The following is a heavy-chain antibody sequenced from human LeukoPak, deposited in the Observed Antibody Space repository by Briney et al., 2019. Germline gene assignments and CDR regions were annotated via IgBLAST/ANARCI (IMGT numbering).Heavy chain of an antibody. J-gene: IGHJ4*02. Sequence: GGSLRLSCAASGFSFDDYAMHWVRQSPRKGLEWVAGITWNSDFTALADSVKGRFTISRDNANNSVYLHMNTLTPDDTAVYYCTKDVADYVWGDYRHFDMWGQGTLVNVSA. CDR3: TKDVADYVWGDYRHFDM. CDR1: GFSFDDYA. V-gene: IGHV3-9*01. CDR2: ITWNSDFT. D-gene: IGHD3-16*02.